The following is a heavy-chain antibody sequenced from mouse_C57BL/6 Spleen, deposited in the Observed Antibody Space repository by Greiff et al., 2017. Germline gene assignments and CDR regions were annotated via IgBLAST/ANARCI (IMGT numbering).Heavy chain of an antibody. J-gene: IGHJ3*01. CDR1: GFTFSSYA. CDR3: AQDYGSSWSSFAY. D-gene: IGHD1-1*01. V-gene: IGHV5-4*03. CDR2: ISDGGSYT. Sequence: DVKLVESGGGLVKPGGSLKLSCAASGFTFSSYAMSWVRQTPEKRLEWVATISDGGSYTYYPDNVKGRFTISRDNAKNNLYLQMSHLKSEETAMYDCAQDYGSSWSSFAYWGQGSLVTVS.